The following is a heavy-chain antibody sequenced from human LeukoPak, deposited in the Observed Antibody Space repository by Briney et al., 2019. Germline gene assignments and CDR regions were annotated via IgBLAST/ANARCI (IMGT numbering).Heavy chain of an antibody. V-gene: IGHV3-33*06. J-gene: IGHJ4*02. Sequence: GGSLRLSCAASGFTFSSYAMHWVRQAPGKGLEWDALIWYDGSNKYYADSVKGRFTISRDNSKNTLFLQMNSLRAEDTAVYYCAKDRYSSSSGSDYWGQGTLVTVSS. CDR2: IWYDGSNK. CDR1: GFTFSSYA. CDR3: AKDRYSSSSGSDY. D-gene: IGHD6-6*01.